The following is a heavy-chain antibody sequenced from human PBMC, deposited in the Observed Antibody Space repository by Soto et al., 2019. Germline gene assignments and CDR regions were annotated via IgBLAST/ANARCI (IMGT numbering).Heavy chain of an antibody. CDR3: AREAASDPSFYYHYMDV. D-gene: IGHD3-10*01. V-gene: IGHV1-8*01. Sequence: QEQLVQSGAEVKKPGAPVKVSCKASGYTFSNYNINWVRQVSGQGLEWMGWMNPDSGNSGYAEKFQGSVTLTRNRSISKAYMELSGLRSEDTAVYYCAREAASDPSFYYHYMDVWGKGTTVAVSS. J-gene: IGHJ6*03. CDR2: MNPDSGNS. CDR1: GYTFSNYN.